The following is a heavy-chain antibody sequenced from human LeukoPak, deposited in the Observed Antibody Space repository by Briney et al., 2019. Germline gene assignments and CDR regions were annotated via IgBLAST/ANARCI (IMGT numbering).Heavy chain of an antibody. D-gene: IGHD3-22*01. CDR1: GGTFSSYA. J-gene: IGHJ4*02. CDR3: ARAQAYYYDISGY. Sequence: SVKVSCKASGGTFSSYAISWVRQAPGQGLEWMGRIIPILGIANYAQKFQGRVTITADKSTSTAYMELSSLRSEDTAVYYCARAQAYYYDISGYWGQGTLVTVSS. V-gene: IGHV1-69*04. CDR2: IIPILGIA.